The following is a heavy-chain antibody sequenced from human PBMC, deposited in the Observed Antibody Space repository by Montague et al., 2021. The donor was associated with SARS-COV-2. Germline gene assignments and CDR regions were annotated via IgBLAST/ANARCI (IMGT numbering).Heavy chain of an antibody. V-gene: IGHV4-4*07. CDR2: IYNSGST. CDR1: GGSISGYY. D-gene: IGHD3-9*01. J-gene: IGHJ4*02. Sequence: SETLSLTCTLSGGSISGYYWSWFRQSAGKGLEWIGRIYNSGSTSXNPSLKSRVTMSVDTSKNQFSLKLSSVTAADTAVYYCVRDQGRSDWNYPDYWGQGTLVTVSS. CDR3: VRDQGRSDWNYPDY.